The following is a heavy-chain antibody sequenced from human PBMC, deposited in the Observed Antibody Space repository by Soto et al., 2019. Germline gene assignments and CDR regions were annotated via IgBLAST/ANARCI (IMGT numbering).Heavy chain of an antibody. J-gene: IGHJ4*02. CDR1: GGSVHNGSHY. V-gene: IGHV4-61*01. Sequence: SETLSLTCTVSGGSVHNGSHYWSWLRQPPGKGLEWIGYIYYTGTTNYNPSLKSHVTISVDTSKNKFSLKVKSVSAADTAVYFCARNSRGYIYGYYFDSWGQGTLVTVS. D-gene: IGHD5-18*01. CDR3: ARNSRGYIYGYYFDS. CDR2: IYYTGTT.